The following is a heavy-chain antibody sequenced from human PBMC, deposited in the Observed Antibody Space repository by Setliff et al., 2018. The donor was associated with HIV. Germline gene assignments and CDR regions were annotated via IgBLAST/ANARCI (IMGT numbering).Heavy chain of an antibody. Sequence: SETLSLTCSVSGDSINSATYYWTWIRQPAGKGLDWVGHHNTKWGTNYNPSLKSRASISVDKSRNRFSLQLTQMAAADTGVYYCARSGCHGRSCYSGSVIVYWGQGTLVTVS. V-gene: IGHV4-61*09. J-gene: IGHJ4*02. CDR1: GDSINSATYY. CDR2: HNTKWGT. CDR3: ARSGCHGRSCYSGSVIVY. D-gene: IGHD3-22*01.